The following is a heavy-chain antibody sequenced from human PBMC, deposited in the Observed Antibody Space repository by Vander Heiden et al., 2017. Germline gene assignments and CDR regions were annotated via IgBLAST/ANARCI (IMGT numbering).Heavy chain of an antibody. CDR2: ISWNSGSI. J-gene: IGHJ4*02. V-gene: IGHV3-9*01. Sequence: EVQLVESGGGLVQPGRSLRLSCAASGFTFDDYAMHWVRQAPGKGLEWVSGISWNSGSIAYADSVKGRFTISRDNAKNSLYLQMNTLRAEDTAFYYCASSPFPHDSSGYYNYWGQGTLVTVSS. CDR3: ASSPFPHDSSGYYNY. CDR1: GFTFDDYA. D-gene: IGHD3-22*01.